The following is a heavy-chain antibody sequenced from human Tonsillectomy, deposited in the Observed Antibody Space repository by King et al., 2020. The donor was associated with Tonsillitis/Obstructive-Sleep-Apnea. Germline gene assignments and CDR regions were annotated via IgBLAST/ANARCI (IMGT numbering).Heavy chain of an antibody. CDR3: ARDGKALGRSHYFDY. D-gene: IGHD7-27*01. Sequence: QLVQSGAEVKKPGASVKVSCKASGYTFTSYYMHWVRQAPGQGLEWMGIINPSGGSTSYAQKFQGRVTMTRDTSTSPVYMELSSLRAEETAVYYCARDGKALGRSHYFDYWGQGTLVTVSS. V-gene: IGHV1-46*01. CDR1: GYTFTSYY. CDR2: INPSGGST. J-gene: IGHJ4*02.